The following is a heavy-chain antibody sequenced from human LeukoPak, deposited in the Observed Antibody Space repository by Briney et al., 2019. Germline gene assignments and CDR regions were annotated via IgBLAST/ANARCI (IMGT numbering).Heavy chain of an antibody. V-gene: IGHV1-2*02. D-gene: IGHD1/OR15-1a*01. J-gene: IGHJ4*02. CDR1: GYTFTGYY. Sequence: GSVKVSCKASGYTFTGYYMHWVRQAPGRGLEGMGWLNPNSGGTNYAQKFQGRVTMTRDTTISTTFLQCSSLKAWANAIYYCARPAGVQEQNFDYWGQGTLVTVSS. CDR2: LNPNSGGT. CDR3: ARPAGVQEQNFDY.